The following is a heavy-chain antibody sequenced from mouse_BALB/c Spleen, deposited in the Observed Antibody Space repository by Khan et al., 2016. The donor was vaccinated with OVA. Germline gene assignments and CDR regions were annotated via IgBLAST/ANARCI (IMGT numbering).Heavy chain of an antibody. J-gene: IGHJ3*01. CDR2: INTYTGEA. CDR1: GYTLIDYG. D-gene: IGHD2-1*01. Sequence: QVQLKQSGPELKKPGETVKISCKTSGYTLIDYGMNWVKQAPGKGLKWMGWINTYTGEATYADDFKGRFAFSLETSASTAYLQINNLKTEDTATYFCSRSNGNYWFAYWGQGTLVTVSA. CDR3: SRSNGNYWFAY. V-gene: IGHV9-3-1*01.